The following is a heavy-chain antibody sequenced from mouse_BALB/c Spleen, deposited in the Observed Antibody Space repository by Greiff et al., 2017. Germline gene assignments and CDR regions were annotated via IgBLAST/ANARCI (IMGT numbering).Heavy chain of an antibody. CDR1: GYSITSDYA. CDR3: ARFGYDRGYAMDY. J-gene: IGHJ4*01. V-gene: IGHV3-2*02. CDR2: ISYSGST. Sequence: EVKLQESGPGLVKPSQSLSLTCTVTGYSITSDYAWNWIRQFPGNKLEWMGYISYSGSTSYNPSLKSRISITRDTSKNQFFLQLNSVTTEDTATYYCARFGYDRGYAMDYWGQGTSVTVSS. D-gene: IGHD2-2*01.